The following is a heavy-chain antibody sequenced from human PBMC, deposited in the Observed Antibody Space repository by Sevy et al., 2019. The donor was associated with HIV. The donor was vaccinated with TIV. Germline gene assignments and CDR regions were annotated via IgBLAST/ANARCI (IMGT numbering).Heavy chain of an antibody. CDR3: ARKPGGNDAFDI. D-gene: IGHD3-16*01. CDR2: ISYDGSNK. Sequence: GGSLRLSCAASGFTFSSYAMHWVRQAPGKGLEWVAVISYDGSNKYYADSMKGRFTISRDNSKNTLYLQMNSLRAEDTAVYYCARKPGGNDAFDIWGQGTMVTVSS. CDR1: GFTFSSYA. J-gene: IGHJ3*02. V-gene: IGHV3-30-3*01.